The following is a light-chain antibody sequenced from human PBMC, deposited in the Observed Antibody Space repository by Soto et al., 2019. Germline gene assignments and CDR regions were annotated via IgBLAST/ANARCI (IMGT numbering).Light chain of an antibody. Sequence: QSALTQPPSASGSPGQSVTISCTGTSSDIGGYTYVSWYQQHPGKAPKLMLYGVNKRPSGVPDRFSGSKSGNTASLSVSGLQAEDEADYYCSSYTGSNNLGVFGGGTKLTVL. CDR2: GVN. J-gene: IGLJ3*02. CDR3: SSYTGSNNLGV. V-gene: IGLV2-8*01. CDR1: SSDIGGYTY.